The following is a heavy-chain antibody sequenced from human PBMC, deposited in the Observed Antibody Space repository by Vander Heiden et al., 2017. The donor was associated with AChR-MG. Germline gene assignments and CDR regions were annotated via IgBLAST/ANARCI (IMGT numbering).Heavy chain of an antibody. CDR1: GYTLTDLS. CDR2: FDPEDGET. CDR3: AAGLRYYYYYYYGMDV. V-gene: IGHV1-24*01. J-gene: IGHJ6*02. D-gene: IGHD2-15*01. Sequence: QVQLVQSGAEVKTPGASVKVSCKVSGYTLTDLSMHWVRQAPGKGLEWMGGFDPEDGETIYAQKFQGRVTMTEDTSTDTAYMELSSLRSEDTAVYYCAAGLRYYYYYYYGMDVWGQGTTVTVSS.